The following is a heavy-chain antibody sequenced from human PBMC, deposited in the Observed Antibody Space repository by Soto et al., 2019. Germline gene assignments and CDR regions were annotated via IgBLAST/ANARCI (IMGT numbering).Heavy chain of an antibody. D-gene: IGHD3-22*01. CDR2: INSDGSST. J-gene: IGHJ4*02. Sequence: EVQLVESGGGLVQPGGSLRLSCAASGFTFSSYGMHWVRQAPGKGLVWVSRINSDGSSTSYADSVKGRFTSSRDNAKNPLHLQMHGLRAADTAVYYCARHGRSYYDSSGPLVYWGPGNLVTVSS. CDR1: GFTFSSYG. V-gene: IGHV3-74*01. CDR3: ARHGRSYYDSSGPLVY.